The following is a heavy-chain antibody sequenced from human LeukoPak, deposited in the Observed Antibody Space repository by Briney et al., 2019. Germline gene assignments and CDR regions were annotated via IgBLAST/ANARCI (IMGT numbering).Heavy chain of an antibody. V-gene: IGHV1-18*01. CDR1: GYTFTSYG. J-gene: IGHJ4*02. CDR2: ITAYNGNT. CDR3: ARGVSGYSYGYNDY. D-gene: IGHD5-18*01. Sequence: ASVKVSCKASGYTFTSYGISWVRQAPGQGLEWMGWITAYNGNTNYAQKLQGRVTMTTDTSTSTAYMEPRSLRSDDTAVYYCARGVSGYSYGYNDYWGQGTLVTVSS.